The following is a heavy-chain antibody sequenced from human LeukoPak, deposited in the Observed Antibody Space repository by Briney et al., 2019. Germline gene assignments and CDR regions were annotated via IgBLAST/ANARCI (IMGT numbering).Heavy chain of an antibody. Sequence: ASVKVSCKASGYTFTSYGISWVRQAPGQGLEWMGWISAYNGNTNYAQKLQGRVTMTTDTSTSTAYLELRSLRSDDTAVYYCARDRSSSWYRAEKDAFDIWGQGTMVTVSS. V-gene: IGHV1-18*01. D-gene: IGHD6-13*01. CDR1: GYTFTSYG. CDR2: ISAYNGNT. J-gene: IGHJ3*02. CDR3: ARDRSSSWYRAEKDAFDI.